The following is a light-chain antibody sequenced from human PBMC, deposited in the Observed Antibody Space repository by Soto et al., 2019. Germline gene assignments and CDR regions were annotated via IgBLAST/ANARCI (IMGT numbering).Light chain of an antibody. V-gene: IGKV3-20*01. CDR3: QQYASSPLT. CDR2: GAS. J-gene: IGKJ1*01. Sequence: EIVLTHSPGTLSLSPGERATLSCRASQIVNNNYLAWYQQKPGQAPRLVIYGASSRATGIPDRFSASGSGTDVTLTISRLEPEDFAVYYCQQYASSPLTFGQGTKVEIK. CDR1: QIVNNNY.